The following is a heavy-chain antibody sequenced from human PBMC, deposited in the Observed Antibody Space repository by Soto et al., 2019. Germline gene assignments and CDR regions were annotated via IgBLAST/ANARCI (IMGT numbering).Heavy chain of an antibody. D-gene: IGHD6-19*01. CDR3: AALSGWDLVNLLYYYYGMDV. V-gene: IGHV3-48*02. CDR2: ISSSSSTI. CDR1: GFTFSSYS. Sequence: EVQLVESGGGLVQPGGSLRLSCAASGFTFSSYSMNWVRQAPGKGLEWVSYISSSSSTIYYADSVKGRFTISRDNAKNSLYLQMNSLRDEDTAVYYCAALSGWDLVNLLYYYYGMDVWGQGTTVTVSS. J-gene: IGHJ6*02.